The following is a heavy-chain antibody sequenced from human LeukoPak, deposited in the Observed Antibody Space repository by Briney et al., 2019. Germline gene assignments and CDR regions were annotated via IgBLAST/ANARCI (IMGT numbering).Heavy chain of an antibody. CDR1: GGSISSNSYY. J-gene: IGHJ4*02. CDR2: VYYTGST. CDR3: ARLVRGIYDYFDY. Sequence: SETLSLTCSVSGGSISSNSYYWGWIRQPPGKGLEWVGTVYYTGSTYYNPSLKSRVTISVDTSKNQFSLKLNSVTAADTAVYYCARLVRGIYDYFDYWGQGTLVTVSS. D-gene: IGHD3-10*01. V-gene: IGHV4-39*07.